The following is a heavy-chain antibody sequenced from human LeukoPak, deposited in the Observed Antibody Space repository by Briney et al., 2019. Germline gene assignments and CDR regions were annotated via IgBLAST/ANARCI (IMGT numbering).Heavy chain of an antibody. Sequence: SETLSLTCTVYGGSISSGGYYWSWIRQHPGKGLEWIGYIYYSGSTYYNPSLKSRVTISVDTSKNQFSLKPSSVTAADTAVYYCARSRPITIFGVVGATAFDIWGQGTMVTVSS. V-gene: IGHV4-31*03. CDR3: ARSRPITIFGVVGATAFDI. J-gene: IGHJ3*02. D-gene: IGHD3-3*01. CDR1: GGSISSGGYY. CDR2: IYYSGST.